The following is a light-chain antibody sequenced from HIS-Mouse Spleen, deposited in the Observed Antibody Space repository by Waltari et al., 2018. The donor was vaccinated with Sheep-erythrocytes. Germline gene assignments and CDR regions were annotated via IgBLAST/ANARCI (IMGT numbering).Light chain of an antibody. V-gene: IGLV2-23*01. J-gene: IGLJ3*02. CDR2: EGS. CDR1: SSDVGSYNL. CDR3: CSYAGSSTPWV. Sequence: QSALTQPASVSGSPGQSITISCTGTSSDVGSYNLVSWYQQHPGKSPKLLIYEGSKRPSGFSNRFSGSKSGNTASLTISALQAEGEADYYCCSYAGSSTPWVFGGGTKLTVL.